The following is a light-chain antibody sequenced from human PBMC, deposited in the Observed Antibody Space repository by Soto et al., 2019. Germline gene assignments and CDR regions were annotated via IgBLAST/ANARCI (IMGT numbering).Light chain of an antibody. CDR1: QSVSSSY. J-gene: IGKJ1*01. CDR2: GAS. V-gene: IGKV3-20*01. CDR3: QQYNTYST. Sequence: EIVLTQSPATLSLSPGERATLSCRASQSVSSSYLAWYQQKPGQAPRLLIYGASSRATGIPDRFSGSGSGTDFTLTISSLQPDDFATYYCQQYNTYSTFGQGTKVDIK.